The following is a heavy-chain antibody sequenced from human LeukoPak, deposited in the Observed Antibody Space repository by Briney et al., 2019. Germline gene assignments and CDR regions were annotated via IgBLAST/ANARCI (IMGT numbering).Heavy chain of an antibody. CDR3: ARDKGRYCSSTSCYFDY. J-gene: IGHJ4*02. CDR2: ISSSSSYI. CDR1: GFTFSSYS. D-gene: IGHD2-2*01. Sequence: PGGSLRLSCAASGFTFSSYSMNWVRQAPGKGLEWDSSISSSSSYIYYADSVKGRFTISRDNAKNSLYLQMNSLRAEDTAVYYCARDKGRYCSSTSCYFDYWGQGTLVTVSS. V-gene: IGHV3-21*01.